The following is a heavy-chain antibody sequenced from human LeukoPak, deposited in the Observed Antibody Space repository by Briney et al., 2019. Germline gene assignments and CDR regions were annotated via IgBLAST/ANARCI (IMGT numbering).Heavy chain of an antibody. V-gene: IGHV3-48*03. CDR3: ARDSVKYYYGSGSYYGAFDI. Sequence: PGGSLRLSYAASGFTFSSYEMNWVRHAPGKGLEWLSYISSSGSTIYYADSVKGRFTISRDNAKNSLYLQMNSLRAEDTAVYYCARDSVKYYYGSGSYYGAFDIWGQGTMVTVSS. J-gene: IGHJ3*02. D-gene: IGHD3-10*01. CDR1: GFTFSSYE. CDR2: ISSSGSTI.